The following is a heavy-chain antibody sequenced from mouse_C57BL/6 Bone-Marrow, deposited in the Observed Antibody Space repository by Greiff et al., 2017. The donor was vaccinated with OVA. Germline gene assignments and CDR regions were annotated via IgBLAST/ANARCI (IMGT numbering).Heavy chain of an antibody. CDR3: ARGPIYYGSSYGWFDY. D-gene: IGHD1-1*01. V-gene: IGHV14-3*01. CDR1: GFNIKNTY. CDR2: IDPANGNT. Sequence: VQLQQSVAELVRPGASVKLSCTASGFNIKNTYMHWVKQRPEQGLEWIGRIDPANGNTKYAPKFQGKATITADTSSNTAYLQLSSLTSEDTAIYYCARGPIYYGSSYGWFDYWGQGTTLTVSS. J-gene: IGHJ2*01.